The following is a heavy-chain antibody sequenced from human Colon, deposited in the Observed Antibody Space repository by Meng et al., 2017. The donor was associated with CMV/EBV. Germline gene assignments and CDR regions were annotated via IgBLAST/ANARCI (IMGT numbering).Heavy chain of an antibody. D-gene: IGHD2-8*01. J-gene: IGHJ6*02. V-gene: IGHV5-51*01. CDR1: GYPFGTYW. CDR3: AGYCTNTGCRYHYHGMAA. CDR2: IYPGDSDT. Sequence: GESLKISCLASGYPFGTYWIAWVRQTPERGLEWMGIIYPGDSDTRYNPSLKGRVTVSLDTSQKQFSLNLNSVTAADTALYYCAGYCTNTGCRYHYHGMAAWGQGTTVTVSS.